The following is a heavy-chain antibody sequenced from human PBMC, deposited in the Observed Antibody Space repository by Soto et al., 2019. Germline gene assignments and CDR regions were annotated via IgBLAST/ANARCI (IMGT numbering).Heavy chain of an antibody. V-gene: IGHV3-21*01. D-gene: IGHD6-19*01. Sequence: GGSLRLSCAASGFTFSSYSTNWVRQSPGKGLEWVSSISSSSSYIYYADSVKGRFTISRDNAKNSLYLQMNSLRAEDTAVYYCARDRRSYSSGWYAIDYWGQGTLVTVSS. J-gene: IGHJ4*02. CDR2: ISSSSSYI. CDR3: ARDRRSYSSGWYAIDY. CDR1: GFTFSSYS.